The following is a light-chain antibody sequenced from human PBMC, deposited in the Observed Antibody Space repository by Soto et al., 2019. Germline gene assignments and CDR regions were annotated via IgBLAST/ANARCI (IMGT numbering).Light chain of an antibody. CDR3: QQYCSSPLT. CDR2: GAS. CDR1: QSVSSSY. V-gene: IGKV3-20*01. Sequence: EIVLKQSPGTLSLSPGERATLSCRASQSVSSSYLAWYQQKPGQAPRLLIYGASSRATGIPDRFSGSGSGTDFTLTISRLEPEDFAVYYCQQYCSSPLTFGGGTKVEIK. J-gene: IGKJ4*01.